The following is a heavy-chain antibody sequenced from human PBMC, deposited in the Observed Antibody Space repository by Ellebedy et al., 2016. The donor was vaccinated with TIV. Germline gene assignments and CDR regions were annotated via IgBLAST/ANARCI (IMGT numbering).Heavy chain of an antibody. Sequence: GESLKISCAASGFKFSSYGLHWVRQAPGKGLEWVAVISYDGSDKYYADSVKGRFTISRDNSKNTLYLQMNSLRAEDTAVYYCARGKTDYYYYGMDVWGQGTTVTVSS. CDR1: GFKFSSYG. CDR3: ARGKTDYYYYGMDV. J-gene: IGHJ6*02. V-gene: IGHV3-30*03. CDR2: ISYDGSDK.